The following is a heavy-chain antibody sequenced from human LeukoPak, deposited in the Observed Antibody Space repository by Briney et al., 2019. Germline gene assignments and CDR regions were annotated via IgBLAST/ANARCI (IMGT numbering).Heavy chain of an antibody. V-gene: IGHV4-30-2*01. Sequence: SETLSLTCAVYGESFSGYYWSWIRQPPGKGLEWIGYIYHSGSTYYNPSLKSRVTISVDRSKNQFSLKLSSVTAADTAVYYCARKSIVGANWFDPWGQGTLVTVSS. D-gene: IGHD1-26*01. CDR2: IYHSGST. CDR3: ARKSIVGANWFDP. J-gene: IGHJ5*02. CDR1: GESFSGYY.